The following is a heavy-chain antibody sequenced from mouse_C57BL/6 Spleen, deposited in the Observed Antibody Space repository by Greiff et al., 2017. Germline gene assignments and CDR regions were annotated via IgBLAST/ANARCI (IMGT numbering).Heavy chain of an antibody. CDR2: ISYDGSN. CDR1: GYSITSGYY. J-gene: IGHJ4*01. Sequence: EVKLMESVPGLVKPSQSLSLTCSVTGYSITSGYYWNWIRQFPGNKLEWMGYISYDGSNNYNPSLKNRISITRDTSKNQFFLKLNSVTTEDTATYYCARDPHWGQGTSVTVSS. CDR3: ARDPH. V-gene: IGHV3-6*01.